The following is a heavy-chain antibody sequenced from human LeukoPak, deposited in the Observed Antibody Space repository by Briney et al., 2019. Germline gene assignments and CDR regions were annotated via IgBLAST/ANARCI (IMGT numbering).Heavy chain of an antibody. J-gene: IGHJ4*02. Sequence: SSVKVSCKASGGTFSSYAISWVRQAPGQGLEWMGGIIPIFGTANYAQKFQGRVTITTDESTSTAYMELSSLRSEDTAVYYCANRPEGYYYDSSGYFDYWGQGSLVTVSS. V-gene: IGHV1-69*05. CDR3: ANRPEGYYYDSSGYFDY. CDR1: GGTFSSYA. CDR2: IIPIFGTA. D-gene: IGHD3-22*01.